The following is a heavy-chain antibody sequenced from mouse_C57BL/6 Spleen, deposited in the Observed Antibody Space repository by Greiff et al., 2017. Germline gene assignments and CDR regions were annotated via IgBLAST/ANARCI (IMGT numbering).Heavy chain of an antibody. Sequence: QVQLQQSGAELVKPGASVKLSCKASGYTFTSYWMHWVKQRPGQGLEWIGMIHPNSGSTNYNEKFKSKATLTVDKSSSTAYMQLSSLTSEDSAVYYCARYDDEGAMDYWGQGTSVTVSS. CDR3: ARYDDEGAMDY. J-gene: IGHJ4*01. V-gene: IGHV1-64*01. CDR1: GYTFTSYW. D-gene: IGHD2-4*01. CDR2: IHPNSGST.